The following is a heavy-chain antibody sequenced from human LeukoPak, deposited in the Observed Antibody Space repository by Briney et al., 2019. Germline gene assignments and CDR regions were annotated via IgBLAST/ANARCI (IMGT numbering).Heavy chain of an antibody. CDR2: ISGSGGST. D-gene: IGHD3-16*01. CDR3: AKEKTYYDYVWGSWMKYYYDSSGYPSFDY. V-gene: IGHV3-23*01. CDR1: GFIVSSNY. J-gene: IGHJ4*02. Sequence: GGSLRLSCAASGFIVSSNYMSWVRQAPGKGLEWVSAISGSGGSTYYADSVKGRFTISRDNSKNTLYLQMNSLRAEDTAVYYCAKEKTYYDYVWGSWMKYYYDSSGYPSFDYWGQGTLVTVSS.